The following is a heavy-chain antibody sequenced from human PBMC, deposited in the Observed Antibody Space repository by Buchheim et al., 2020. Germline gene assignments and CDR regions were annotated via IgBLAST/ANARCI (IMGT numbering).Heavy chain of an antibody. V-gene: IGHV3-30*04. Sequence: QVQLVESGGGVVQPGRSLRLSCAASGCTFSSYAMHWVRQAPGKGLEWVAVISYDGSNKYYAGSVKGRFTISRDNSTNTMYLQMNSLRAEDTAVYYCAREGDYYYYGMDVWGQGTT. CDR1: GCTFSSYA. D-gene: IGHD3-16*01. J-gene: IGHJ6*02. CDR2: ISYDGSNK. CDR3: AREGDYYYYGMDV.